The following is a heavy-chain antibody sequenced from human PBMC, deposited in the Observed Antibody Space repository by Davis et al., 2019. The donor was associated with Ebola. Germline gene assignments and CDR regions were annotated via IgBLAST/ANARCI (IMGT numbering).Heavy chain of an antibody. J-gene: IGHJ4*02. Sequence: GESLKISCGVSGFTFENYWMTWVRQAPGRGLEWVADINQDGTKQSYVDSMKGRFTISRDNAKNSLYLQMSSLRAEDTAVYYYAREFIESLGHISELSAFDYWGQGTPVTVSS. CDR3: AREFIESLGHISELSAFDY. CDR2: INQDGTKQ. CDR1: GFTFENYW. V-gene: IGHV3-7*03. D-gene: IGHD2-21*01.